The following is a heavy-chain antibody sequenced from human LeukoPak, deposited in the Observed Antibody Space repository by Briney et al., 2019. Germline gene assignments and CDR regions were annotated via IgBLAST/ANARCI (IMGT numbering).Heavy chain of an antibody. V-gene: IGHV4-30-4*01. CDR3: ARVVITMVRGVIGYYYYGMDV. J-gene: IGHJ6*02. CDR2: IYYSGST. CDR1: GGSISSGDYY. D-gene: IGHD3-10*01. Sequence: SETLSLTCTVSGGSISSGDYYWSWIRQPPGKGLEWIGYIYYSGSTYYNPSLKSRVNISVDTSKNQFSLKLSCVTAADKAVYYCARVVITMVRGVIGYYYYGMDVWGQGTTVTVSS.